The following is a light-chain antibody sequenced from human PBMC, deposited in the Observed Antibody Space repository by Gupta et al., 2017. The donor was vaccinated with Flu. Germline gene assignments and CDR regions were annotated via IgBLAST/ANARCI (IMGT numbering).Light chain of an antibody. CDR1: EDVNTK. J-gene: IGKJ4*01. Sequence: EIILTQSPATLSVSPGERVTLSCRDSEDVNTKLAWYRQKPGQAPRLLISGVSTRATGITDRFSGSGSEIEFTLTSTGLQYEDFDVYYWHQNKSSFTFGRGTNVEIK. CDR2: GVS. CDR3: HQNKSSFT. V-gene: IGKV3-15*01.